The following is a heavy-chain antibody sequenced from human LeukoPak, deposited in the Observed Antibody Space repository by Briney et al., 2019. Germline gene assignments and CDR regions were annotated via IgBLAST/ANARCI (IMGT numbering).Heavy chain of an antibody. CDR2: IITGGRT. V-gene: IGHV4-4*07. CDR1: IDSMTSYY. J-gene: IGHJ4*02. D-gene: IGHD3-22*01. CDR3: ARGSYDSSGYYYVPFDY. Sequence: SETLSLTCTVSIDSMTSYYWGWIRQPAGKGLEWIGRIITGGRTVYNSSLKGRVTISVDTSKNQFSLKLSSVTAADTAVYYCARGSYDSSGYYYVPFDYWGQGTLVTVSS.